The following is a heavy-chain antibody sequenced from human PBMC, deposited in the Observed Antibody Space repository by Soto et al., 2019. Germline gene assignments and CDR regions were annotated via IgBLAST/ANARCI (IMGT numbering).Heavy chain of an antibody. J-gene: IGHJ6*02. V-gene: IGHV3-23*01. D-gene: IGHD4-17*01. CDR3: AKDQGCGDKHYYYYYGMDV. CDR2: ISGSGGST. Sequence: GGSLRLSCAASGFTFSSYAMSWVRQAPGKGLEWVSAISGSGGSTYYADSVKGRFTISRDNSKNTLYLQMNSLRAEDTAVYYCAKDQGCGDKHYYYYYGMDVWGQGTTVTVS. CDR1: GFTFSSYA.